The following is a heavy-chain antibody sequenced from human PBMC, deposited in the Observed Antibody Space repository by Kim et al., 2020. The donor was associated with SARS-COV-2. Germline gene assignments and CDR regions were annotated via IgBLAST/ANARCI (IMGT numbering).Heavy chain of an antibody. D-gene: IGHD2-8*01. Sequence: GGSMRLSCVAYGLTFKNSYRHWLRKVPGTGLQLISRINSDGTETTYAASVNVRFYISIHNSKNTLYLQMGSLRADDTAIYYCSRGRLCTIKTCGPSFGYWGRGTVLTVSS. CDR2: INSDGTET. V-gene: IGHV3-74*01. CDR3: SRGRLCTIKTCGPSFGY. J-gene: IGHJ4*02. CDR1: GLTFKNSY.